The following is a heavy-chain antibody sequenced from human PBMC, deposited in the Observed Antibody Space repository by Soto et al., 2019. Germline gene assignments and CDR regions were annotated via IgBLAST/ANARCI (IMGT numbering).Heavy chain of an antibody. CDR3: ARANYYDSSGYYGTEYFQH. V-gene: IGHV1-18*01. Sequence: QVQLVQSGAEVKKPGASVKVSCKASGYTFTSYGISWVRQAPGQGLEWMGWISAYNGNTNYAQKLQGRVTMTTDTSTSTAYMELRSLRSDDTAVYYCARANYYDSSGYYGTEYFQHWGQGTLVPVSS. CDR1: GYTFTSYG. CDR2: ISAYNGNT. J-gene: IGHJ1*01. D-gene: IGHD3-22*01.